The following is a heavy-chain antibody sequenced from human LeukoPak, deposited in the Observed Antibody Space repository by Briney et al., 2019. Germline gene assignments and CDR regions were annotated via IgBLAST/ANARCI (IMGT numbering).Heavy chain of an antibody. D-gene: IGHD6-6*01. CDR2: INQDESEK. V-gene: IGHV3-7*03. CDR3: AGQLVNEAWFDP. Sequence: GGSLRLSCAASGFTFSSYWMNWVRQAPGKGLEWVANINQDESEKYYVDSVKGRFTISRDIAKNSLYLQMNSLRAEDTAVYYCAGQLVNEAWFDPWGQGTLVTVSS. J-gene: IGHJ5*02. CDR1: GFTFSSYW.